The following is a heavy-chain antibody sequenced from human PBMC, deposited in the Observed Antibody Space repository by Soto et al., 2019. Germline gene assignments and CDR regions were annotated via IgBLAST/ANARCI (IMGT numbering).Heavy chain of an antibody. CDR1: GSTLSDHY. J-gene: IGHJ3*02. D-gene: IGHD1-26*01. Sequence: GGSLRLSCAASGSTLSDHYLDWVRQAPGKGLEWVGRSGNKANSNTTEYGSSVKGRFTIPRDDSKHSMYLQMNSLKTEDTAVYYCTRGYSGIDIYAFDIWGQGTLVTVSS. CDR2: SGNKANSNTT. CDR3: TRGYSGIDIYAFDI. V-gene: IGHV3-72*01.